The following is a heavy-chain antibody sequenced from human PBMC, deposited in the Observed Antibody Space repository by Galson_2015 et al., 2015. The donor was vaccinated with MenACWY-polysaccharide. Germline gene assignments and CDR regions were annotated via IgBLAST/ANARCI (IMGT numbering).Heavy chain of an antibody. CDR1: KFTFSDYY. D-gene: IGHD1-7*01. CDR2: ISSSGSTI. Sequence: SLRLSCAASKFTFSDYYMSWIRQAPGKGLEWVSYISSSGSTIYYADSVRGRFTVSRDNAKNSLYLQMDSLRAEDTAVYYCARSGITGTVGDSWGQGTLVTVSS. CDR3: ARSGITGTVGDS. J-gene: IGHJ4*02. V-gene: IGHV3-11*01.